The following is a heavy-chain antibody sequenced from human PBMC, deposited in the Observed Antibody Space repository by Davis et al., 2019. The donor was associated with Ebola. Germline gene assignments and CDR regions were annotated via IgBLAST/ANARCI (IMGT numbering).Heavy chain of an antibody. V-gene: IGHV1-46*01. CDR2: INPSGGST. J-gene: IGHJ4*02. CDR3: AREKIGTRGIDY. D-gene: IGHD1-1*01. CDR1: GYTFTSYY. Sequence: ASVKVSCKASGYTFTSYYMHWVRQAPGQGLEWMGIINPSGGSTSYAQKFQGRVTVTTDPSTSTAYMELRSLRFDDTAVYYCAREKIGTRGIDYWGQGTLVTVSS.